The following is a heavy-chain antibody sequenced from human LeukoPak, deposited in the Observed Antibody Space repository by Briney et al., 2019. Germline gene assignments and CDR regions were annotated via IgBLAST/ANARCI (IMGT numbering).Heavy chain of an antibody. J-gene: IGHJ6*04. Sequence: GGSLRLSCAVSGFTFTDTYMTWIRPAPGKGLESLSYISPSGTDISYADSVKGRFTISRDNAKNSLYLQMNSLRAEDTAVYYCAELGITMIGGVWGKGTTVTISS. CDR2: ISPSGTDI. D-gene: IGHD3-10*02. CDR3: AELGITMIGGV. CDR1: GFTFTDTY. V-gene: IGHV3-11*04.